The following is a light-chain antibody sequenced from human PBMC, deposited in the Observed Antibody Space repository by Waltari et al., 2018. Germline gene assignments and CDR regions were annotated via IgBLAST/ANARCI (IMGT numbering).Light chain of an antibody. CDR3: TSYAGSNKAV. Sequence: QSALTQPPSASGSPGQSVTISCTRTSNDVGGYNFVSWYQQHPGKAPKLMIFEVTKRPSGVPDRFAGSKSGNTASLTVSGLQAEDEADYYCTSYAGSNKAVFGGGTKLTVL. J-gene: IGLJ2*01. V-gene: IGLV2-8*01. CDR2: EVT. CDR1: SNDVGGYNF.